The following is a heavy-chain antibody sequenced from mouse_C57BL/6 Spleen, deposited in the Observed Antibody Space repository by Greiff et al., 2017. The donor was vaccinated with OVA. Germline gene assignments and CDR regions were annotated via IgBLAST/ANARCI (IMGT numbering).Heavy chain of an antibody. J-gene: IGHJ2*01. D-gene: IGHD4-1*01. CDR2: INPNNGGT. CDR1: GYTFTDYN. CDR3: ARRGDWAYYFDY. Sequence: EVQLKQSGPELVKPGASVKIPCKASGYTFTDYNMDWVKQSHGKSLEWIGDINPNNGGTIYNQKFKGKATLTVDKSSSTAYMELRSLTSEDTAVYYCARRGDWAYYFDYWGQGTTLTVSS. V-gene: IGHV1-18*01.